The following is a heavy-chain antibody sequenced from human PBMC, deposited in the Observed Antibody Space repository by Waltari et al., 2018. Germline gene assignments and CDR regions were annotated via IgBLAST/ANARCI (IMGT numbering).Heavy chain of an antibody. D-gene: IGHD4-17*01. CDR2: VIPIFGTA. V-gene: IGHV1-69*13. CDR3: ARPTHRTLNLYGDYVDAFDI. Sequence: QVQLVQSGAEVKKPGSSVKVSCKASGGTFSSYAISWVRQAPGQGLEWMGGVIPIFGTANYAQKFQGRVTITADESTSTAYMELSSLRSEDTAVYYCARPTHRTLNLYGDYVDAFDIWGQGTMVTVSS. CDR1: GGTFSSYA. J-gene: IGHJ3*02.